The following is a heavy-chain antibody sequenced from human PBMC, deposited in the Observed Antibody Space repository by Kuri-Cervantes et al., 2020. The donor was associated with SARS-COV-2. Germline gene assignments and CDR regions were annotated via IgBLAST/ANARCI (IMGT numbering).Heavy chain of an antibody. CDR2: IYYSGST. D-gene: IGHD3-10*01. CDR1: GGSISSSSYY. CDR3: ARGRVLLWFGELFHDYYYGMDV. V-gene: IGHV4-61*05. J-gene: IGHJ6*02. Sequence: GSLRLSCTVSGGSISSSSYYWGWIRQPPGKGLEWIGYIYYSGSTNYNPSLKSRVTISVDTSKNQFSLKLSSVTAADTAVYYCARGRVLLWFGELFHDYYYGMDVWGQGTTVTVSS.